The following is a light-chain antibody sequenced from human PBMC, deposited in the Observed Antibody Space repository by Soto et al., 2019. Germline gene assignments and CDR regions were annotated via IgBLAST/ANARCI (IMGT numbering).Light chain of an antibody. CDR1: QSLLHSNGYNY. CDR2: LGS. J-gene: IGKJ3*01. V-gene: IGKV2-28*01. CDR3: MQALQTPVT. Sequence: DIVMTQSPLSLPVTPGEPASISCRSSQSLLHSNGYNYLDWYLQKPGQSPQLLIYLGSHRASGVPDRFSGSGSGTDSTLKISRVEAEDVGDYYCMQALQTPVTFGPGTKVDIK.